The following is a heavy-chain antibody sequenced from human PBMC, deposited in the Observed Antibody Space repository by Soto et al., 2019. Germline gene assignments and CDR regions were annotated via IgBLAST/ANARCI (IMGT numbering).Heavy chain of an antibody. J-gene: IGHJ6*02. Sequence: LSLTCAVSGDSISRGGYSWTWIRQPPGKALEWIGNIYDSGSTSYNPSLKSRVTISVDRSKNQFSLKLTSVTAADTAVYFCARGSSSYYDYGMDVWGQGTTVTVSS. CDR1: GDSISRGGYS. V-gene: IGHV4-30-2*01. CDR2: IYDSGST. D-gene: IGHD6-6*01. CDR3: ARGSSSYYDYGMDV.